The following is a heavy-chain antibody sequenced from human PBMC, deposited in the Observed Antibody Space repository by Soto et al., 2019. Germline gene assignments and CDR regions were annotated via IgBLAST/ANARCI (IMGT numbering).Heavy chain of an antibody. Sequence: QVTLKESGPVLVKPTETLTLTCTVSGFSLSNARMGVSWIRQPPGKALEWLAHIFSNDEKSYSTSLKSSLTISKDTSKSQVVLTMTNMDPVDTATYYCARLTYYDYIWGSYRSPYYFDYWGQGTLVTGSS. CDR2: IFSNDEK. V-gene: IGHV2-26*01. CDR3: ARLTYYDYIWGSYRSPYYFDY. J-gene: IGHJ4*02. D-gene: IGHD3-16*02. CDR1: GFSLSNARMG.